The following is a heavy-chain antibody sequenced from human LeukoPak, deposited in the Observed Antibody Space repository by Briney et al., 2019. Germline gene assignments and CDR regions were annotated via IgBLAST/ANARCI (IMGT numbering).Heavy chain of an antibody. D-gene: IGHD6-19*01. V-gene: IGHV1-8*03. CDR3: ARVVRYSGGPLTDLLPYYFDY. J-gene: IGHJ4*02. CDR1: GYTFTSYD. CDR2: MNPNSGNT. Sequence: GASVKVSCKTSGYTFTSYDINWVRQATGQGLEWMGYMNPNSGNTGYAQKFQGRVTITSITSISTAYMELSSLRSEDTAVYYCARVVRYSGGPLTDLLPYYFDYWGQGTLVTVSS.